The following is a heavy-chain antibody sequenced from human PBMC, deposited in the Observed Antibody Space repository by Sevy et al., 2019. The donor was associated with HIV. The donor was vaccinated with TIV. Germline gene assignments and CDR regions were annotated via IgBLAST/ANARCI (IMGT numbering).Heavy chain of an antibody. CDR2: LSFVWGRI. CDR3: AREGCTRPHDH. Sequence: GGSRSLSCLASGFNFNIFIIIWSGKAPGRGRGGVSTLSFVWGRINNADSGQGGFTMSRDDSKKTVYLEMNSLRAEDTAVYYCAREGCTRPHDHWGQGTLVTVSS. CDR1: GFNFNIFI. D-gene: IGHD2-8*01. V-gene: IGHV3-23*01. J-gene: IGHJ4*02.